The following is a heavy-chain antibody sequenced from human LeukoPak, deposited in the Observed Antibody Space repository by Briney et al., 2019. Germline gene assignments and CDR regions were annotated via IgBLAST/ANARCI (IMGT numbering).Heavy chain of an antibody. J-gene: IGHJ4*02. CDR1: GFTFSDYA. V-gene: IGHV3-30*02. CDR3: ARDQRRFGNDY. D-gene: IGHD3-10*01. Sequence: TGGSLRLSCSTFGFTFSDYAFHWVRQAPGKGLEWVAFIRLDGITAYYTDSVKGRFTISRDNSKKTLFLQMNSLRAEDTAVYYCARDQRRFGNDYWGQGTLVTVSS. CDR2: IRLDGITA.